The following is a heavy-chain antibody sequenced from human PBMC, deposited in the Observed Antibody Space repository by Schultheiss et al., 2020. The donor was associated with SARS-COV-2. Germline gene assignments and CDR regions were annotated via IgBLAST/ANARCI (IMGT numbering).Heavy chain of an antibody. V-gene: IGHV3-64D*08. D-gene: IGHD3-16*01. CDR2: INTDGDDT. CDR1: GFTFSRYA. CDR3: VKDLWARRNSYGPFEY. J-gene: IGHJ4*02. Sequence: GGSLRLSCSASGFTFSRYALHWVRQAPGKGLDYVSTINTDGDDTKYADPVKGRFTISRDNSKNTLYLQMSSLRTEDTAVYFCVKDLWARRNSYGPFEYWGQGTLVTVSS.